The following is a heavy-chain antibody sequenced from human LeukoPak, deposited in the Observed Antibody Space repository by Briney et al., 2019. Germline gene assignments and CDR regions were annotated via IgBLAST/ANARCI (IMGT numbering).Heavy chain of an antibody. V-gene: IGHV3-23*01. Sequence: GGPLRLSCAASGFTFSSYAMSWLRQAPGKGLEWVSAISGSGGSTYYADSVKGRFTISRDNSKNTLYLQMNSLRAEDTAVYYCAKDRCSGGSCYSGYFDYWGQGTLVTVSS. D-gene: IGHD2-15*01. CDR1: GFTFSSYA. J-gene: IGHJ4*02. CDR3: AKDRCSGGSCYSGYFDY. CDR2: ISGSGGST.